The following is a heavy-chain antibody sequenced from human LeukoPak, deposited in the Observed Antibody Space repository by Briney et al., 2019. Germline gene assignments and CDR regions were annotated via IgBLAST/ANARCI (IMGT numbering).Heavy chain of an antibody. CDR2: IIPIFGTA. Sequence: VKVSCKASGGTFSSYAISWVRQAPGQGLEWMGGIIPIFGTANYAQRFQGRITMTRNTSISTAYMELSSLKSEDTAVYYCARGLGRTAMVTRGGVRFDYWGQGTLVTVSS. J-gene: IGHJ4*02. V-gene: IGHV1-69*05. CDR3: ARGLGRTAMVTRGGVRFDY. D-gene: IGHD5-18*01. CDR1: GGTFSSYA.